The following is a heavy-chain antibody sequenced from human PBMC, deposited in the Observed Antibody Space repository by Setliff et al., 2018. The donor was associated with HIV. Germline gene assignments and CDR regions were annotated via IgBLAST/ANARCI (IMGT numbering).Heavy chain of an antibody. Sequence: SETLSLTCIVSGGSIGSYYWSWIRQSPGKGLEWIGYVYYTGSTNYNPSLKSRVTISVDTSKNQFSLKLSSVTAADTAVYYCARNYGWALGFWGQGDLVTVFS. CDR3: ARNYGWALGF. CDR1: GGSIGSYY. V-gene: IGHV4-59*12. D-gene: IGHD4-17*01. J-gene: IGHJ4*02. CDR2: VYYTGST.